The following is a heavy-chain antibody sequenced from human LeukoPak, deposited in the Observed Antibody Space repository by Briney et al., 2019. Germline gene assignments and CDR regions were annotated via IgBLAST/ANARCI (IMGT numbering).Heavy chain of an antibody. J-gene: IGHJ4*02. V-gene: IGHV4-38-2*02. CDR3: ARVSSSGWYGIGDY. CDR1: SYSISSGYY. CDR2: IYHSGST. D-gene: IGHD6-19*01. Sequence: SETLSLTCTVSSYSISSGYYWGWIRQPPGKGLEWIGSIYHSGSTYYNPSLKSRVTISVDTSKNQFSLKLSSVTAADTAVYYCARVSSSGWYGIGDYWGQGTLVTVSS.